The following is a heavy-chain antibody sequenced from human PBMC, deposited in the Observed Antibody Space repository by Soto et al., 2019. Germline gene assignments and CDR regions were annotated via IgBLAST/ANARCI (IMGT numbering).Heavy chain of an antibody. V-gene: IGHV4-4*02. D-gene: IGHD2-2*01. Sequence: QVQLQESGPGLVKPSGTLSLTCAVSSGSISSSNWWSWVRQPPGKGLEWIGEIYHSGSTNYNPSLKSRVTISVDQSKNQFSLKLSSVTAADTAVYYCARDNCSSTSCYRHAFDIWGQGTMVTVSS. CDR3: ARDNCSSTSCYRHAFDI. CDR2: IYHSGST. J-gene: IGHJ3*02. CDR1: SGSISSSNW.